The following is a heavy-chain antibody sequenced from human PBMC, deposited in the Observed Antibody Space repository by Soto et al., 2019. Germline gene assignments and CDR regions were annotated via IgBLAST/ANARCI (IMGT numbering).Heavy chain of an antibody. V-gene: IGHV4-31*03. D-gene: IGHD2-2*01. CDR1: GGSINSGNYY. CDR2: ISYSGSA. CDR3: ARRRCTTTTCFDP. J-gene: IGHJ5*02. Sequence: SETLSLTCNVSGGSINSGNYYWTWIRQHPGKGLEWIGYISYSGSAHYNLSLRSRVFISVDTSRNQFSLKLSSVTAADTAVYYCARRRCTTTTCFDPWGQGTLVTVSS.